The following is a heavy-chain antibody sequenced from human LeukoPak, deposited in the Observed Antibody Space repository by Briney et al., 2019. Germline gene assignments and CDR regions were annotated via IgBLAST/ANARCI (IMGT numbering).Heavy chain of an antibody. D-gene: IGHD2-15*01. CDR2: ISYDGSNK. CDR3: ARGGGYCSGGSCYRRHDAFDI. V-gene: IGHV3-30*04. J-gene: IGHJ3*02. CDR1: GFTFSSYA. Sequence: GGSLRLSCAASGFTFSSYAMHWVRQAPGKGLEWVAVISYDGSNKYYADSVKGRFTISRDNSKNTLYLQMNSLRAEDTAVYYCARGGGYCSGGSCYRRHDAFDIWGQGTMVTVSS.